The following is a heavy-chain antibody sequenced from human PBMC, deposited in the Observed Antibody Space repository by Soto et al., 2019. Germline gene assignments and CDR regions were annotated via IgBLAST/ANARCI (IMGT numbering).Heavy chain of an antibody. J-gene: IGHJ4*02. D-gene: IGHD3-3*01. V-gene: IGHV4-61*01. Sequence: PSETLSLTCTVSGGSVSSGSYSWSWIRQPPGKGLEWIGYIYYSGSTNYNPSLKSRVTISVDTSKNQFSLKLSSVTAADTAVYYCARDVTIFGVDYFDYWGQGTLVTVSS. CDR2: IYYSGST. CDR1: GGSVSSGSYS. CDR3: ARDVTIFGVDYFDY.